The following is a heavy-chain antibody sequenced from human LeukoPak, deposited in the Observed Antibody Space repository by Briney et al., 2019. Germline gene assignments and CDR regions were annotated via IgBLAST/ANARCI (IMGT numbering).Heavy chain of an antibody. CDR3: ARDAYYYGSGNYPFDY. CDR1: GGSISSSSYY. Sequence: SETLSLTCTVSGGSISSSSYYWTWIRQPAGKALEWIGRIYTSGSTNYNPSLKSRVTMSVDTSKNQFSLKLNSVTAADTAVYYCARDAYYYGSGNYPFDYWGQGTLVTVSS. J-gene: IGHJ4*02. V-gene: IGHV4-61*02. CDR2: IYTSGST. D-gene: IGHD3-10*01.